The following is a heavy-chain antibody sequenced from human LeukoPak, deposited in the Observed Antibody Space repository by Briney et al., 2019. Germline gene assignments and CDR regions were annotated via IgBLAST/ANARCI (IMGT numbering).Heavy chain of an antibody. CDR3: ARNMVRGSRVYAFDI. CDR2: IYPGDSDT. CDR1: GYSFTSYW. J-gene: IGHJ3*02. Sequence: GESLKISCKGSGYSFTSYWIGWVRQMPGKGLEWMGIIYPGDSDTRYSPSFQGQVTISADKSISTAYLQWSSLKASDTAMYYCARNMVRGSRVYAFDIWGQGTMVTVSS. D-gene: IGHD3-10*01. V-gene: IGHV5-51*01.